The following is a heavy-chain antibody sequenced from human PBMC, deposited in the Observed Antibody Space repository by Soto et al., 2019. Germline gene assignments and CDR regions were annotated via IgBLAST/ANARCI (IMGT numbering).Heavy chain of an antibody. CDR3: ARGGTMALDY. Sequence: GGSLRLSCAASVFTFSSYAMHWVRQAPGKGLEWVAVISFDGNNKYYADSVKGRFTISRDNSKNTLYLQMNSLRADDTAVYYCARGGTMALDYWGQGTLVTVS. D-gene: IGHD3-10*01. CDR2: ISFDGNNK. V-gene: IGHV3-30*14. J-gene: IGHJ4*02. CDR1: VFTFSSYA.